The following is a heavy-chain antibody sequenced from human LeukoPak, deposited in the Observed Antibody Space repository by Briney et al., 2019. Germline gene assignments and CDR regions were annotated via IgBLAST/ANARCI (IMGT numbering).Heavy chain of an antibody. Sequence: SETLSLTCTVSGGSISSGDYYWSWIRQPPGKGLEWIGYIYYSGSTYYNPSLKSRVTISVDTSKNQFSLKLSSVTAADTAVYYCARALYSSGWYFGRSSGEPIDYWGQGTLVTVSS. CDR1: GGSISSGDYY. D-gene: IGHD6-19*01. CDR3: ARALYSSGWYFGRSSGEPIDY. J-gene: IGHJ4*02. V-gene: IGHV4-30-4*01. CDR2: IYYSGST.